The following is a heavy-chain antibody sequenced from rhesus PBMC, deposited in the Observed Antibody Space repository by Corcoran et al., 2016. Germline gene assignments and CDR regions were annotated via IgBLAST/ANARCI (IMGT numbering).Heavy chain of an antibody. CDR1: GGSISDDYY. V-gene: IGHV4-106*01. D-gene: IGHD3-16*01. Sequence: QVQLQESGPGLVKPSETLSLTCAVSGGSISDDYYWSWIRQPLGKGLEWIGYIYGSGGGTHYNPSLKNRVTISIDTSKNQFSLKLSSVTAADPAVYYCARFGSWGSLDVWGRGVLVTVSS. J-gene: IGHJ5-2*02. CDR2: IYGSGGGT. CDR3: ARFGSWGSLDV.